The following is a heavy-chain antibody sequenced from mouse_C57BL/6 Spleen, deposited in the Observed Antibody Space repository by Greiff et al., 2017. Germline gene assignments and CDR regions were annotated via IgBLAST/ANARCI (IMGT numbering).Heavy chain of an antibody. V-gene: IGHV5-6*01. CDR1: GFTFSSYG. CDR2: ISSGGSYT. CDR3: ARALRFYAMDY. J-gene: IGHJ4*01. Sequence: EVQLVESGGDLVKPGGSLKLSCAASGFTFSSYGMSWVRQTPDKRLEWVATISSGGSYTYYPDSVKGRFTISRDNAKNTLYLQMSSLKSEDTAMYYCARALRFYAMDYWGQGTSVTVSS.